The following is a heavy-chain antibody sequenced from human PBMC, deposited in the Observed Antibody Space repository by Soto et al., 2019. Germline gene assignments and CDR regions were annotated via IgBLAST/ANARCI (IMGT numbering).Heavy chain of an antibody. J-gene: IGHJ3*02. Sequence: QLQLQESGPGLVKPSETLSLTCTVSAGSISSSNYYWGWIRQPPGKGMEWIGNIYYSGSTYHNPSLKSRVPLSINTSKNQFSLRLTSVTAADTAVYYCARPPVAGRGGAFDIWGQGTMVTVSS. V-gene: IGHV4-39*01. D-gene: IGHD2-15*01. CDR2: IYYSGST. CDR1: AGSISSSNYY. CDR3: ARPPVAGRGGAFDI.